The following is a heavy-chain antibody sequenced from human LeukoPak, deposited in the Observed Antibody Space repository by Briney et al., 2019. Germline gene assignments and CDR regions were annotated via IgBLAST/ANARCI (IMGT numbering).Heavy chain of an antibody. V-gene: IGHV4-59*01. Sequence: SETLSLTCTVSGGSISSYYWSWIRQPPGKGLEWIGYIYYSGSTNYNPSLKSRVTISVDTSKNQFSLKLSSVTAADTAVYYCARDSYGYVDYWGQGTLVTVSS. J-gene: IGHJ4*02. CDR2: IYYSGST. D-gene: IGHD5-18*01. CDR1: GGSISSYY. CDR3: ARDSYGYVDY.